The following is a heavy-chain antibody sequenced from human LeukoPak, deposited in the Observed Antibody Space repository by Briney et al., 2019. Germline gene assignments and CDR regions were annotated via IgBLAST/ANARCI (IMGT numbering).Heavy chain of an antibody. D-gene: IGHD2-2*01. CDR1: GYTFSGYY. J-gene: IGHJ4*02. V-gene: IGHV1-2*02. Sequence: ASVTVSCKASGYTFSGYYVHWVRQAPGQGLEWLGWINPKNDVTKNAQNFQGRVTMTRDTSTSTAYMELSSLRSDDTAIYYCAREGVAAAFDYWGQGTLVTVSS. CDR2: INPKNDVT. CDR3: AREGVAAAFDY.